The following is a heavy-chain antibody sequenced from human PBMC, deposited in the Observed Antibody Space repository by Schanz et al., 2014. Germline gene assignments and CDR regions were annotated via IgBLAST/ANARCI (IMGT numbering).Heavy chain of an antibody. J-gene: IGHJ4*02. V-gene: IGHV3-33*01. CDR3: ARANYRRKINFDY. Sequence: QVQLVESGGGVVQFGRSLRLSCVASGFTFSSYGMHWVRQAPGKGLEWVAVIWYDENNKYYADSVKGRFTMSSDNSKNTLYPQMNSLRAEDTAVYYCARANYRRKINFDYWGRGTLVTVSS. CDR1: GFTFSSYG. CDR2: IWYDENNK. D-gene: IGHD3-10*01.